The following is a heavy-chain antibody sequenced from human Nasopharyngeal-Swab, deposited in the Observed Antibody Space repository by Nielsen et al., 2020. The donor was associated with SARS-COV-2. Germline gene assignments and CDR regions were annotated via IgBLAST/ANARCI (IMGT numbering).Heavy chain of an antibody. CDR3: ARHANYDYVWGSYRPHDAFDI. CDR2: VYDSGST. CDR1: GGSMSNFH. J-gene: IGHJ3*02. D-gene: IGHD3-16*02. V-gene: IGHV4-59*08. Sequence: GSLRLSCTVSGGSMSNFHWSWIRLSPGKGLEWIGYVYDSGSTNYNPSLKSRVTISVDTSKNQFSLKLSSVTAADTAVYYCARHANYDYVWGSYRPHDAFDIWGQGTMVTVSS.